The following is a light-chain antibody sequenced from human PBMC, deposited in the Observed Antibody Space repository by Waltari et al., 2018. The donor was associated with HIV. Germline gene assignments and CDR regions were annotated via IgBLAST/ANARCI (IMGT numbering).Light chain of an antibody. J-gene: IGLJ3*02. CDR2: EVS. CDR3: ASYISSSSPE. CDR1: SSDLRIYNS. V-gene: IGLV2-14*01. Sequence: QSALTQHASVSGSPGQSITISCTGTSSDLRIYNSVSWYQHHPGKAPKVIIYEVSNRPSGVSSRFSGSISANTASLTISGLQAEDEAVYFCASYISSSSPEFGGGTKVTVL.